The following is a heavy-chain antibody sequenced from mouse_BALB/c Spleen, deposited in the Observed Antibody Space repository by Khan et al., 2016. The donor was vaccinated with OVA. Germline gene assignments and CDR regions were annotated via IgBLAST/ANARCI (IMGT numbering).Heavy chain of an antibody. V-gene: IGHV1-52*01. Sequence: QVQLQQSGAELVRPGASVKLSCEASGYTFTSYWMNWVKQSPEQGLEWIGRIDPYDSETHYNQNFKDKAILTVDKSSSTAYMQRSSLTSEDSAVYFCARNPFAYWGQGTLVTVSA. J-gene: IGHJ3*01. CDR2: IDPYDSET. CDR1: GYTFTSYW. CDR3: ARNPFAY.